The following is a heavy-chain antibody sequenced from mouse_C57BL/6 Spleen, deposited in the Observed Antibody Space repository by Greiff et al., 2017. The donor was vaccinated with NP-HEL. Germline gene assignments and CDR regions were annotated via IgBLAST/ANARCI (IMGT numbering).Heavy chain of an antibody. CDR3: VRGDGGMDY. Sequence: EVKVVESGGGLVQPKGSLKLSCAASGFSFNTYAMNWVRQAPGKGLEWVARIRSKSNNYATYYAESVKDRFTISRDDSESMLYLQMNNLKTEDTAMYYCVRGDGGMDYWGQGTSVTVSS. CDR1: GFSFNTYA. D-gene: IGHD3-3*01. J-gene: IGHJ4*01. CDR2: IRSKSNNYAT. V-gene: IGHV10-1*01.